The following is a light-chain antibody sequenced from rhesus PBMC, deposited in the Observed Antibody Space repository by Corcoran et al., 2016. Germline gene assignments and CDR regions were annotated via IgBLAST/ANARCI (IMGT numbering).Light chain of an antibody. CDR1: QAIYSD. V-gene: IGKV1-66*01. Sequence: DIQMTQSPSSLSASVGDKVTIPCRASQAIYSDLSVYQPKQGKAPKPLNYYGSSLEAGVPSRFGGRGSGTDYTLTISSLQPEDLATYYCQQYHSTPYSFGQGTTVEIK. CDR3: QQYHSTPYS. J-gene: IGKJ2*01. CDR2: YGS.